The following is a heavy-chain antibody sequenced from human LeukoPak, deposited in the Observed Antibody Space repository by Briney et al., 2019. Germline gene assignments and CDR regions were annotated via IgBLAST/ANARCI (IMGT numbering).Heavy chain of an antibody. D-gene: IGHD3-3*01. J-gene: IGHJ6*03. V-gene: IGHV1-18*01. Sequence: ASVKVSCKASGGTFSSYAISWVRQAPGQGLEWMGWISAYNGNTNYAQKLQGRVTMTTDTSTSTAYMELRSLRSDDTAVYYCAREGGYDFWSGYYEQSYYYYMDVWGKGTTVTVSS. CDR3: AREGGYDFWSGYYEQSYYYYMDV. CDR1: GGTFSSYA. CDR2: ISAYNGNT.